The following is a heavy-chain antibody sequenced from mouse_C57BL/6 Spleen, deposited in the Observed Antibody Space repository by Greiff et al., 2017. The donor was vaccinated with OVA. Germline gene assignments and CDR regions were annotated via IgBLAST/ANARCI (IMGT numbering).Heavy chain of an antibody. J-gene: IGHJ3*01. CDR1: GFTFSSYT. CDR3: ARQRKNSNLFAY. CDR2: ISGGGGNT. Sequence: EVQLQESGGGLVKPGGSLKLSCAASGFTFSSYTMSWVRQTPEKRLEWVATISGGGGNTYYPDSVKGRFTISRDNAKNTLYLQMSSLRSEDTALYYCARQRKNSNLFAYWGQGTLVTVSA. V-gene: IGHV5-9*01. D-gene: IGHD2-5*01.